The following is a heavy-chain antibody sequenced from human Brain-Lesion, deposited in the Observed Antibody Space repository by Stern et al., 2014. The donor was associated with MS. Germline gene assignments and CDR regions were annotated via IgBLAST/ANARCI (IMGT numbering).Heavy chain of an antibody. D-gene: IGHD2-15*01. Sequence: VQLVESGPGLVKPSETLSLTCTVAGGSVSSTSYAWAWIRQPPGKGLEWIGTIYYSGKTYYSPSLKSRLTLSLAPSTHQFSLQRGCVTAADTAVYYCAGEEDIRYCSGGSCTGNWFDPWGQGTLVTVSS. CDR2: IYYSGKT. V-gene: IGHV4-39*01. CDR1: GGSVSSTSYA. CDR3: AGEEDIRYCSGGSCTGNWFDP. J-gene: IGHJ5*02.